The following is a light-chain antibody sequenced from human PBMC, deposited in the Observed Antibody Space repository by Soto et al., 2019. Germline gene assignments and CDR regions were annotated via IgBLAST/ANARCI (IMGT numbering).Light chain of an antibody. CDR1: QGVSRK. CDR2: DTS. J-gene: IGKJ1*01. CDR3: QQYNKWPPET. V-gene: IGKV3-15*01. Sequence: DIVMTQSPATLSVAPVERVTFSCRASQGVSRKLAWYQHKPGQAPRLLIYDTSTRATGIPARFSGSGSGTEFTLTISSLQSEDFAVYYCQQYNKWPPETFGQGTKVDI.